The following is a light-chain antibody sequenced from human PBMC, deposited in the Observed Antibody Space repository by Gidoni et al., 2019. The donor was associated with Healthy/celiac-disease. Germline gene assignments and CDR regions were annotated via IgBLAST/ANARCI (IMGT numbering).Light chain of an antibody. CDR3: QXRSNXPXT. CDR2: DAS. CDR1: QSVSSY. Sequence: IVLTQSPATLSLSPGERATLSCRASQSVSSYLAWYQQKPGQAPRLLIYDASNSATGLPARXXXSGXXTDFTLTIXXLEPXDFAVYYCQXRSNXPXTFXQGTKVEIK. V-gene: IGKV3-11*01. J-gene: IGKJ1*01.